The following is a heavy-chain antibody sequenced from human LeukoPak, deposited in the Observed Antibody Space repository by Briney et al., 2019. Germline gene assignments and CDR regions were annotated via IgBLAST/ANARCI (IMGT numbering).Heavy chain of an antibody. CDR2: INPSGGAT. CDR3: ARAPFRSAAAADFDY. Sequence: ASVKVSCKASGYTFTNFYIHWVRQAPGQGLEWMGIINPSGGATRYAQKLQGRVTMTRGTSTSTVYMELSGLRSEDTAVYYCARAPFRSAAAADFDYWGQGTLVTVSS. D-gene: IGHD6-13*01. V-gene: IGHV1-46*04. CDR1: GYTFTNFY. J-gene: IGHJ4*02.